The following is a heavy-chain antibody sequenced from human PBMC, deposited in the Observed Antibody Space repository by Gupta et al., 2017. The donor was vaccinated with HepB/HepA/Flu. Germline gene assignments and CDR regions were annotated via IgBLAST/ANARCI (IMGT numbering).Heavy chain of an antibody. CDR3: ARGISGGELYRWRYYYYYMDV. D-gene: IGHD2-8*01. V-gene: IGHV4-34*01. CDR1: GGSFSGYY. CDR2: INHSGST. Sequence: QVQLQQWGAGLLKPSETLSLTCAVYGGSFSGYYWSWIRQPPGKGLEWIGEINHSGSTNYNPSLKSRVTISVDTSKNQFSLKLSSVTAADTAVYYCARGISGGELYRWRYYYYYMDVWGKGTTVTVSS. J-gene: IGHJ6*03.